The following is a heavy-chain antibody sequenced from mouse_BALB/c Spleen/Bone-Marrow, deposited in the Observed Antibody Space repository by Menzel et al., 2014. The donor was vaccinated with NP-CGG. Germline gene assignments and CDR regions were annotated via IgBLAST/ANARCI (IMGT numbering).Heavy chain of an antibody. V-gene: IGHV5-9-2*01. CDR3: ARHAYYDQTEVSFVY. J-gene: IGHJ3*01. Sequence: EVMLVESGGGLVKSGGSLKLSCAASGFTFSNYGMSWVRQTPEKRLEWVATISGGGSYTFYPDSVKGRFTISRDNAKNNLYLQLSSLRSEDTALYYCARHAYYDQTEVSFVYWGQGTQVTVSA. D-gene: IGHD2-4*01. CDR1: GFTFSNYG. CDR2: ISGGGSYT.